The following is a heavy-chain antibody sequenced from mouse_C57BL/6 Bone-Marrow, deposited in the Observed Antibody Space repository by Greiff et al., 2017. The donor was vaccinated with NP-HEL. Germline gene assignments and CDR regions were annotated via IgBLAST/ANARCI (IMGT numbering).Heavy chain of an antibody. D-gene: IGHD2-4*01. CDR1: GFSLTSYG. J-gene: IGHJ4*01. CDR2: IWSGGST. V-gene: IGHV2-2*01. CDR3: ARRTGLRRTDYAMDY. Sequence: QVQLQQSGPGVVQPSQSLSITCTVSGFSLTSYGVYWVRQSPGKGLEWLGVIWSGGSTDYNAAFISRLSISKDNSKSQVFFKMNSLQADDTAIYYGARRTGLRRTDYAMDYWGQGTSVTVSS.